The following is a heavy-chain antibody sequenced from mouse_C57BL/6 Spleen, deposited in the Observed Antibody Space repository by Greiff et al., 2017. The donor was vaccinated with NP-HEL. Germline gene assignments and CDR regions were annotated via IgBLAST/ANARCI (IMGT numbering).Heavy chain of an antibody. CDR3: ARWNDYDEAWFAY. Sequence: QVQLQQSGAELVRPGTSVKVSCKASGYAFTNYLIEWVKQRPGQGLEWIGVINPGSGGTNYNEKFKGKATLTADKSSSTAYMQLSSLTSEDSAVCFCARWNDYDEAWFAYWGQGTLVTVSA. CDR1: GYAFTNYL. CDR2: INPGSGGT. V-gene: IGHV1-54*01. J-gene: IGHJ3*01. D-gene: IGHD2-4*01.